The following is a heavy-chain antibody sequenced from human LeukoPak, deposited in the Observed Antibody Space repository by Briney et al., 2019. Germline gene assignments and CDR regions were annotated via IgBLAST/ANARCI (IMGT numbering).Heavy chain of an antibody. CDR1: GDSISSGRYH. CDR3: ARDPVDGYAFFDY. V-gene: IGHV4-61*02. CDR2: FSTGGST. Sequence: SETLSLTCSVSGDSISSGRYHWSWIRRPAGKRLEWIGRFSTGGSTNYNPSLKSRVTISLDESKNQFSLKLSSVTAADTALYYCARDPVDGYAFFDYWGQGNLVTVSP. D-gene: IGHD5-12*01. J-gene: IGHJ4*02.